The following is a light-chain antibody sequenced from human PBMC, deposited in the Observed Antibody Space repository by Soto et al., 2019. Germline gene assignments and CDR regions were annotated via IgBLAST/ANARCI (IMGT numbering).Light chain of an antibody. CDR1: QSVSTS. V-gene: IGKV3-15*01. CDR3: QQYLHTPRT. J-gene: IGKJ1*01. CDR2: GAS. Sequence: ELLMTQSPATLSVLPGESATLSCVASQSVSTSLAWYQQKPGQAPRLLYDGASTRATDIPARCSGSGSGADFTLTISSLQAEYVAVYYYQQYLHTPRTFGQGTKVDIK.